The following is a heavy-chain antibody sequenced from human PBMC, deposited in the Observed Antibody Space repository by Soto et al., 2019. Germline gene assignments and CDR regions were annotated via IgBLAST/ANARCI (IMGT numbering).Heavy chain of an antibody. CDR1: GGTFSSYS. Sequence: QVQLVQSGAEVKKPGSSVKVSCKASGGTFSSYSINWGRQAPGQGLEWMGEIIPIFGTANYAQKFQGRVRITADESTSTAYMEMRSLRSEETAVYYGARDGGRHSGGIDYWGQGTLVTVSS. J-gene: IGHJ4*02. CDR3: ARDGGRHSGGIDY. D-gene: IGHD1-26*01. V-gene: IGHV1-69*01. CDR2: IIPIFGTA.